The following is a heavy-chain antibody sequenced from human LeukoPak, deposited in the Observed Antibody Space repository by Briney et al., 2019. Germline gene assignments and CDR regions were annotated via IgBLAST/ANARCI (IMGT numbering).Heavy chain of an antibody. J-gene: IGHJ4*02. Sequence: SVKVSCKASGGTFSRNGISWVRQAPGQGLEWMGGITPIFRTANYAQKFQGRVTITADKSTSTAYMELSSLRSEDTAVYYCARRDSSGYYYDYWGQGTLVTVSS. CDR2: ITPIFRTA. CDR3: ARRDSSGYYYDY. CDR1: GGTFSRNG. D-gene: IGHD3-22*01. V-gene: IGHV1-69*06.